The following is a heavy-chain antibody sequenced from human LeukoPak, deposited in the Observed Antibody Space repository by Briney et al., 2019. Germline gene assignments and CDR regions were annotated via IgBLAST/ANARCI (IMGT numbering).Heavy chain of an antibody. CDR2: IYYSGST. J-gene: IGHJ4*02. D-gene: IGHD3-10*01. Sequence: KPSETLSLTCTVSGGSISSYYWSWIRQPPGKGLEWIGYIYYSGSTNYNPSLKSRVTISVDTSKNQFSLKLSSVTAADTAVYYCARAKVRGVTYAPFDYWGQGTLVTVSS. CDR1: GGSISSYY. V-gene: IGHV4-59*01. CDR3: ARAKVRGVTYAPFDY.